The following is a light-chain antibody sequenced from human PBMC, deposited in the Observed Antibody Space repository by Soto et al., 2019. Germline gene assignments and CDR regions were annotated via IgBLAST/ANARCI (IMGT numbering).Light chain of an antibody. J-gene: IGKJ3*01. CDR1: QGISNY. CDR2: AAS. Sequence: DIQMTQSPSSLSASVGERVTITCRASQGISNYVAWYQQKPGKPPKLLIYAASTVQPGVPSRFSGSGSGTDVTRTINSLQSEDDDTYPYQNWSSVTVFGPGTKVDIK. CDR3: QNWSSVTV. V-gene: IGKV1-27*01.